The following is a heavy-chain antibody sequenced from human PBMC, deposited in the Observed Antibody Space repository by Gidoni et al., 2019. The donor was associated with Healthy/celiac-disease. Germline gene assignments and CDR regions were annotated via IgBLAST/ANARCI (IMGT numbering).Heavy chain of an antibody. CDR3: ARFVRLRFLEWLYYFDY. V-gene: IGHV4-34*01. CDR2: INHSGST. Sequence: QVQLQQWGAGLLKPSATLSLTCAVYGGSFSGYSWSWIRQPPGTGLEWIGEINHSGSTNYNPSLKRRVTISVDTSKKQFALNLSSVTAADTAVYYCARFVRLRFLEWLYYFDYWGQGTLVTVSS. D-gene: IGHD3-3*01. J-gene: IGHJ4*02. CDR1: GGSFSGYS.